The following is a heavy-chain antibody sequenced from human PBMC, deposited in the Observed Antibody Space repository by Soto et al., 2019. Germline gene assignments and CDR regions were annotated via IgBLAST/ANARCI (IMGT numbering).Heavy chain of an antibody. CDR3: ARDTETLGPRANDALDI. V-gene: IGHV1-3*01. CDR1: GYTFSAYT. Sequence: QAQLVQSGAEMKKPGASVKVSCKATGYTFSAYTMNWVRQAPGQSLEWRGRINAGSGNTKYSQNFQGRVSITRDTSASTVYMELTGLTSEDTAVYYCARDTETLGPRANDALDIWGQGTMVTVSS. J-gene: IGHJ3*02. D-gene: IGHD3-3*02. CDR2: INAGSGNT.